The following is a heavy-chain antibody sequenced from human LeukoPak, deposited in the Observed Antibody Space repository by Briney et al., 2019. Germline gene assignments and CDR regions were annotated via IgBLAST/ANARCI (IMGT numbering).Heavy chain of an antibody. D-gene: IGHD5-12*01. CDR3: ARHSSRYLYFFAY. Sequence: SETLSLTCTVSGGSISSYHWSWIRQPPGKGLEWIGYIYYSGSTNYNPSLKSRVTISLDTSKNQFSLKVSSVTAADTAVYYCARHSSRYLYFFAYWSLATLVPV. V-gene: IGHV4-59*08. CDR1: GGSISSYH. J-gene: IGHJ4*02. CDR2: IYYSGST.